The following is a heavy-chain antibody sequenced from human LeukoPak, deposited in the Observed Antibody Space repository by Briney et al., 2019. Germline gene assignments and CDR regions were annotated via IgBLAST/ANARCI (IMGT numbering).Heavy chain of an antibody. CDR2: IIPIFGTA. Sequence: SVKVSCKASGGTFSSYAISWVRQAPGQGLERMGGIIPIFGTANYAQRFQGRVTITADESTSTAYMELSSLRSEDTAVYYCARDGGYSGYDYYSDYWGQGTLVTVSS. J-gene: IGHJ4*02. CDR3: ARDGGYSGYDYYSDY. V-gene: IGHV1-69*13. D-gene: IGHD5-12*01. CDR1: GGTFSSYA.